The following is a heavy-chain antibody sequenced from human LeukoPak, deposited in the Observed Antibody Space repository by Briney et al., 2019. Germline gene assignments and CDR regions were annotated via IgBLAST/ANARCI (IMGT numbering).Heavy chain of an antibody. V-gene: IGHV4-34*01. CDR1: GVSFDDYY. Sequence: PSETLSLTCAVSGVSFDDYYWAWVRQTPGKGLEWIGEINHSGYTNDNPSLKSRVTLSIDTSRKQFSLNMRSVTVADAGMYFCTRMTTGHDYWGQGTLVTVSS. CDR2: INHSGYT. CDR3: TRMTTGHDY. D-gene: IGHD4-17*01. J-gene: IGHJ4*02.